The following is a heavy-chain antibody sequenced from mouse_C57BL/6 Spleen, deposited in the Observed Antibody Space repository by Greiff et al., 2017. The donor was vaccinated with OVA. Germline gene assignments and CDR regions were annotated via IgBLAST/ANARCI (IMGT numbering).Heavy chain of an antibody. Sequence: EVKLMESEGGLVQPGSSMKLSCTASGFTFSDYYMAWVRQVPEKGLEWVANINYDGSSTYYLDSLKSRFIISRDNAKNILYLQMSSLKSEDTATYYCARGERYYGSSPGFAYWGQGTLVTVSA. CDR3: ARGERYYGSSPGFAY. CDR1: GFTFSDYY. D-gene: IGHD1-1*01. CDR2: INYDGSST. J-gene: IGHJ3*01. V-gene: IGHV5-16*01.